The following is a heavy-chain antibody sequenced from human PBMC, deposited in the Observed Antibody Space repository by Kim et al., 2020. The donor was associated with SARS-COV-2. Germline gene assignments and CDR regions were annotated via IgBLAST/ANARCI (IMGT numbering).Heavy chain of an antibody. CDR1: GGSFSGYY. Sequence: SETLSLTCAVYGGSFSGYYWSWIRQPPGKGLEWIGEINHSGSTNYNPSLKSRVTISVDTSKNQFSLKLSSVTAADTAVYYCARGGRYSGYRTGITVTTRKVYYFDYWGQGTLVTVSS. J-gene: IGHJ4*02. D-gene: IGHD5-12*01. V-gene: IGHV4-34*01. CDR2: INHSGST. CDR3: ARGGRYSGYRTGITVTTRKVYYFDY.